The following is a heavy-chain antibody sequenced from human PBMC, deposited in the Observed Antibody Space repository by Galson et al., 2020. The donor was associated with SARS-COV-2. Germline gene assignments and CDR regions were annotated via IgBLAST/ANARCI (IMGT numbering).Heavy chain of an antibody. Sequence: GGSLRLSCAASGFTFRSYAMHWVRQAPGKGLEWVAVISYDGSTKYYADSVKGRFTISRDNSKNTLYLQMNSLRAEDTAVYYCARDGGGWFDPWGQGTLVTVSS. CDR1: GFTFRSYA. CDR2: ISYDGSTK. J-gene: IGHJ5*02. V-gene: IGHV3-30-3*01. D-gene: IGHD2-15*01. CDR3: ARDGGGWFDP.